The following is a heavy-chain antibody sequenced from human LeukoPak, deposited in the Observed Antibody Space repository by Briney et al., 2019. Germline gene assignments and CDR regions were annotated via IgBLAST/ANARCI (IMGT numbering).Heavy chain of an antibody. CDR2: IIPIFGTA. CDR3: ASAGMQQLGDAFDI. J-gene: IGHJ3*02. V-gene: IGHV1-69*05. Sequence: SVKVSCKASGGTFSSYAISWVRQAPGQGLEWMGGIIPIFGTANYAQKFQGRVTITTDESTSTAYMELSRLRSDDTAVYYCASAGMQQLGDAFDIWGQGTMVTVSS. D-gene: IGHD6-13*01. CDR1: GGTFSSYA.